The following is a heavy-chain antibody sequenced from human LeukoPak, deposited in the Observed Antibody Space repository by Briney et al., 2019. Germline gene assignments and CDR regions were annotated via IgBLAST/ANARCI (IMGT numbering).Heavy chain of an antibody. D-gene: IGHD2-2*01. CDR2: INPNSGGT. J-gene: IGHJ6*02. V-gene: IGHV1-2*04. CDR1: GYTFTGYY. CDR3: ARAIVVVPAAMQGGLYGMDV. Sequence: ASVKVSCKASGYTFTGYYMHWVRQAPGQGLEWMGWINPNSGGTNYAQKFQGWVAMTRDTSISTAYMEPSRLRSDDTAVYYCARAIVVVPAAMQGGLYGMDVWGQGTTVTVSS.